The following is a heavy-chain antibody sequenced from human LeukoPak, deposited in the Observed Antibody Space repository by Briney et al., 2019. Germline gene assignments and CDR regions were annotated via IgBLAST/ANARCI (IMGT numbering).Heavy chain of an antibody. J-gene: IGHJ3*02. CDR3: ARYITIFGAFDI. D-gene: IGHD3-3*01. CDR1: GGTFSSYA. CDR2: IIPIFGTA. Sequence: ASVKVSCKASGGTFSSYAISWVRQAPGQGLEWMGGIIPIFGTANYAQKFQGRVTITTDESTSTAYMELSSLRSEDTAVYYCARYITIFGAFDIWGQGIMVTVSS. V-gene: IGHV1-69*05.